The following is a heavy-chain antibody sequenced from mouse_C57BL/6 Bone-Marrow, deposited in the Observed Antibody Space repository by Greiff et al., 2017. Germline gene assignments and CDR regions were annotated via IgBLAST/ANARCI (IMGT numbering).Heavy chain of an antibody. D-gene: IGHD2-12*01. CDR1: GYTFTSYW. CDR2: IDPNSGST. Sequence: VQLQQPGAELVKPGASVKLSCKASGYTFTSYWMHWVKQRPGRGLEWIGRIDPNSGSTNYNEKFKGKATFTADTSSNTAYMQLSSLTTEDSAIYYCARWGWVTITNYWGQGTTLTVSS. V-gene: IGHV1-62-3*01. CDR3: ARWGWVTITNY. J-gene: IGHJ2*01.